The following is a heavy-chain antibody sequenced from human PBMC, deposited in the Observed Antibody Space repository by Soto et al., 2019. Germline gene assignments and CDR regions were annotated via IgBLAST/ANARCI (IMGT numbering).Heavy chain of an antibody. CDR3: AMVAYCITSNCYTQYHPGLDV. V-gene: IGHV3-30-3*01. CDR2: ISYDGSSK. Sequence: VQLVESGGGVVQPGRSLRLSCAASGFTFSDYSLHWVRQPPGKGLEWVAHISYDGSSKYYADSVKGRFTSSRDNSKNVLHLQVRGPRAEDTALYFCAMVAYCITSNCYTQYHPGLDVWGKGTTVTVSS. D-gene: IGHD2-2*02. J-gene: IGHJ6*04. CDR1: GFTFSDYS.